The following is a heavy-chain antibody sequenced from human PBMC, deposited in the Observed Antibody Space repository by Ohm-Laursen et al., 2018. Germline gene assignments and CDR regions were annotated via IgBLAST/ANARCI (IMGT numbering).Heavy chain of an antibody. D-gene: IGHD6-13*01. CDR2: ITWDSGSI. J-gene: IGHJ5*02. CDR1: EFTVSTNY. CDR3: AKDSGGRTQQVAEKGIDL. V-gene: IGHV3-9*01. Sequence: SLRLSCTASEFTVSTNYIHWVRQAPGKGLEWVSSITWDSGSIGYADSVEGRFTVSRDNARNSLYLQMNSLRSEDTALYYCAKDSGGRTQQVAEKGIDLWGQGTLVTVSS.